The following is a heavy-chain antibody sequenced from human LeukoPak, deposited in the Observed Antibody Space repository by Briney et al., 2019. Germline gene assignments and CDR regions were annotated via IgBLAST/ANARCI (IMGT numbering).Heavy chain of an antibody. CDR3: TRDVSLSQPGGFDY. D-gene: IGHD6-13*01. Sequence: GGSLRLSCAASEFTFSRYSMNGVRQATGTGLEWVSTISSTSTYIYYADSVRGRFTISRDNTKNSVDLQMNSLRADDTAVYYCTRDVSLSQPGGFDYWGHGSLVNVSS. CDR1: EFTFSRYS. CDR2: ISSTSTYI. J-gene: IGHJ4*01. V-gene: IGHV3-21*01.